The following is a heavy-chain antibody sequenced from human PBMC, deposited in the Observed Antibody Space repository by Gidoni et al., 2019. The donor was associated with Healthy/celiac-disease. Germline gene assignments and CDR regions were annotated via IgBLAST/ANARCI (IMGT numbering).Heavy chain of an antibody. J-gene: IGHJ6*02. CDR3: AKDMDSGWYSMGGNSGLNYYYGMDV. CDR2: ISWNSGSI. V-gene: IGHV3-9*01. CDR1: GFTFDDYA. Sequence: EVQLVESGGGLVQPGRSLRLSCAASGFTFDDYAMHWVRQAPGKGLEWVSGISWNSGSIGYADSVKGRFTISRDNAKNSLYLQMNSLRAEDTALYYCAKDMDSGWYSMGGNSGLNYYYGMDVWGQGTTVTVSS. D-gene: IGHD6-19*01.